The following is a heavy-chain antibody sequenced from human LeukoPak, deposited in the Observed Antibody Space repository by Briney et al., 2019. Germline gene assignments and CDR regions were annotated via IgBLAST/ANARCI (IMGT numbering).Heavy chain of an antibody. CDR1: GGSISSGSYY. V-gene: IGHV4-61*02. Sequence: PSETLSLTCTVSGGSISSGSYYWSWIRQPAGKGLEWIGRIYTSGSTNYNPSLKSRVTISVDTSKNQFSLKLSSVTAADTAAYNCARDSGYDFLSRPLAGYNYYMDVWGKGTPVTVSS. CDR2: IYTSGST. CDR3: ARDSGYDFLSRPLAGYNYYMDV. D-gene: IGHD3-3*01. J-gene: IGHJ6*03.